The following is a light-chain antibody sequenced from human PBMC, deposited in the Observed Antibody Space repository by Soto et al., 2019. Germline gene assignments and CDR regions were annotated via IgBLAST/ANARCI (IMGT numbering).Light chain of an antibody. J-gene: IGKJ1*01. CDR3: HQYGSSPKT. CDR1: QSVGSD. V-gene: IGKV3-20*01. Sequence: EIVMTQSPATLSVSPGERATLSCRASQSVGSDLAWYQQKPGQAPRLLIYAASTRATGIPDRFSGSGSGTDFTLTISRLEPEDLAVYYCHQYGSSPKTFGQGTKVGIK. CDR2: AAS.